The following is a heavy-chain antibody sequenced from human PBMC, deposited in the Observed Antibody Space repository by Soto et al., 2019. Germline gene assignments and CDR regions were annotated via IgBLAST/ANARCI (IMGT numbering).Heavy chain of an antibody. V-gene: IGHV3-48*03. CDR2: ISSSGSTI. Sequence: EVQLVESGVGLVQPGGSLRLSCAASGFPFSSYEMNWVRQAPGKGLEWVSYISSSGSTIYYADSVKGRVTISRDNAKNSLDLQMNSLRGEGTAVYYCARGWRLIGLDPWGQVTLVTVSP. CDR3: ARGWRLIGLDP. J-gene: IGHJ5*02. CDR1: GFPFSSYE. D-gene: IGHD2-15*01.